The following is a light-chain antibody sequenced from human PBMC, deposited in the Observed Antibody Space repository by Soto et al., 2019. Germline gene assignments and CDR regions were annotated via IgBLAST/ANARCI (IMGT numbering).Light chain of an antibody. Sequence: DIQMTQSPSSLSRSVGDRGTITCRASQSISSYLNWYQQKPGKAPKLLISAASNLQSGVPSRFSGSGSGTDFTLTISSLQPEDFAAYFCQQSYSTPYTFGQGTKLEIK. J-gene: IGKJ2*01. CDR2: AAS. V-gene: IGKV1-39*01. CDR3: QQSYSTPYT. CDR1: QSISSY.